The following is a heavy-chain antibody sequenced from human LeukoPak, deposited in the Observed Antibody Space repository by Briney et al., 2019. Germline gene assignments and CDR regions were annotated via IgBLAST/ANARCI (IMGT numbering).Heavy chain of an antibody. D-gene: IGHD2-2*01. V-gene: IGHV1-2*02. CDR3: ARSRVVPAAPVDY. J-gene: IGHJ4*02. CDR1: GYTFTGYY. Sequence: ASVKVSCKASGYTFTGYYMHWVRQAPGQGREGMGWINPNSGGTNYAQKFQGRGTMTRDTAISTAYMELRSLRSDDTAVYYCARSRVVPAAPVDYWGQGTLVTVSS. CDR2: INPNSGGT.